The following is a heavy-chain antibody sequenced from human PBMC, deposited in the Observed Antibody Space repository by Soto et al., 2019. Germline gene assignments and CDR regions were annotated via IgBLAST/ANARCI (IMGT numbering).Heavy chain of an antibody. CDR1: GGSISSYY. J-gene: IGHJ4*02. CDR2: IYYSGST. CDR3: ARRGGYCSGGSCYDY. D-gene: IGHD2-15*01. V-gene: IGHV4-59*01. Sequence: SETLSLTCTVSGGSISSYYWSWIRQPPGKGLEWIGYIYYSGSTNYNPSLKSRVTISVDTSKNQFSLKLSSVTAADTAVYYCARRGGYCSGGSCYDYWGQGTLVTVS.